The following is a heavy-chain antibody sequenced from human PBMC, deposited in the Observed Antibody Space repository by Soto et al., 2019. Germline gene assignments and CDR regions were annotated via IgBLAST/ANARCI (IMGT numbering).Heavy chain of an antibody. Sequence: QLQLQESGPGLVKPAETLSLTCSVSGGSISSSDYWWGWIRQPPGKGLEWIGSIYYTGSTYYNPSLKSRVEISVDTSKNQFSLRLRSVTAADTAVYYCARQIGRGSWSLDHWGQGTLVTVSS. V-gene: IGHV4-39*01. CDR1: GGSISSSDYW. CDR3: ARQIGRGSWSLDH. J-gene: IGHJ4*02. D-gene: IGHD6-13*01. CDR2: IYYTGST.